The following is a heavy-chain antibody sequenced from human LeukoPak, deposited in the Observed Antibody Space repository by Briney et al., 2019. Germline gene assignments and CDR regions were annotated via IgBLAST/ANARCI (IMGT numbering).Heavy chain of an antibody. V-gene: IGHV4-4*07. D-gene: IGHD3-10*01. J-gene: IGHJ4*02. CDR1: GDSISSYY. CDR3: ARDSDYHASGHDY. CDR2: LHSSGTT. Sequence: PSETLSLTCTVSGDSISSYYWSWIRQSAGRGLEWIGRLHSSGTTNYNPYLESRVTMSVDTSKNQFSLMLSSVTAADTAIYYCARDSDYHASGHDYWGQGTLVPVSS.